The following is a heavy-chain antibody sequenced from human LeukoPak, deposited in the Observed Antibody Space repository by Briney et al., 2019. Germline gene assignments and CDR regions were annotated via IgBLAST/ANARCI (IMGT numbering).Heavy chain of an antibody. CDR3: ARERGQDIVVVVGPFDY. CDR1: GGSISGDY. CDR2: IYYSGTT. J-gene: IGHJ4*02. D-gene: IGHD2-15*01. V-gene: IGHV4-59*12. Sequence: SETLSLTCTVSGGSISGDYWSWIRQPPGKGLEWIGFIYYSGTTYYKPSLNSRVTISVDTSKNQFSLKLSSVTAADTAVYYCARERGQDIVVVVGPFDYWGQGTLVTVSS.